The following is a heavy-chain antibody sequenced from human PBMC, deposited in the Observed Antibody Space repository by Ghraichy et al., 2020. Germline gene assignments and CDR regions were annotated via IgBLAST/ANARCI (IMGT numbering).Heavy chain of an antibody. CDR3: ARHYGDSTIWGRIYYFGY. D-gene: IGHD6-13*01. Sequence: SETLSLTCTVSGGSISSSSYYWGWIRQPPGKGLEWIGSIYYSGSTYYNSSLKSRVTISVDTSKNQFSLKLSSVTAADTAVYYCARHYGDSTIWGRIYYFGYWGQGTLVTVSS. CDR2: IYYSGST. CDR1: GGSISSSSYY. J-gene: IGHJ4*02. V-gene: IGHV4-39*01.